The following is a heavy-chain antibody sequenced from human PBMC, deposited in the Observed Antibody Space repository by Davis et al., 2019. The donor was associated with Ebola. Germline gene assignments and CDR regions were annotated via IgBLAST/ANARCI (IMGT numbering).Heavy chain of an antibody. CDR3: ARTFKLRFLEWLPWYFDL. J-gene: IGHJ2*01. Sequence: GGSLRLSCAASGFTFSSYAMHWVRQAPGKGLEWVAVISYDGSNKYYADSVKGRFTISRDNSKNTLYLQMNSLRAEDTAVYYCARTFKLRFLEWLPWYFDLWGRGTLVTVSS. CDR1: GFTFSSYA. CDR2: ISYDGSNK. V-gene: IGHV3-30*04. D-gene: IGHD3-3*01.